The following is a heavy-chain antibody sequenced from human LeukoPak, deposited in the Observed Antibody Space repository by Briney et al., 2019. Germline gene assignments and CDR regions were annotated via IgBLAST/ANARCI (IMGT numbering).Heavy chain of an antibody. CDR1: GDSIRKDNW. CDR3: ANHYSGYIDY. J-gene: IGHJ4*02. Sequence: SETLSLTCSVSGDSIRKDNWWTWVSRSPGKGLEWLGEIYDSGKTNYHPSLRSRIAISIDTAKRQFSLELTVVTAADTAVYYCANHYSGYIDYWGQGTLVTVSS. D-gene: IGHD5-12*01. CDR2: IYDSGKT. V-gene: IGHV4/OR15-8*02.